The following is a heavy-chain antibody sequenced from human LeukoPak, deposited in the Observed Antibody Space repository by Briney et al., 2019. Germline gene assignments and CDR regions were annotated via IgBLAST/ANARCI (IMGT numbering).Heavy chain of an antibody. CDR1: GVSISSYY. Sequence: SETLSLTCTVSGVSISSYYWSWIRQPPGKGLEWIGYIYYSGSTNYNPSLKSRVTISVDTSKNQFSLKLSSVTAADTAVYYCAKDLSRAHYYGMDVWGQGTTVTVSS. CDR3: AKDLSRAHYYGMDV. V-gene: IGHV4-59*01. J-gene: IGHJ6*02. CDR2: IYYSGST.